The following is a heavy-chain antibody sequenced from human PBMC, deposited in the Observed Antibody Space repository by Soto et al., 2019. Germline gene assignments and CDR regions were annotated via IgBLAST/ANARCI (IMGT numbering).Heavy chain of an antibody. CDR1: GFTFSSYW. CDR3: AREGEHYDFWSGYGRYYYYMDV. D-gene: IGHD3-3*01. J-gene: IGHJ6*03. V-gene: IGHV3-7*01. CDR2: IKQDGSEK. Sequence: PGGSLRLSCAASGFTFSSYWMSWVRQAPGKGLEWVANIKQDGSEKYYVDSVKGRFTISRDNAKNSLYLQMNSLRAEDTAVYYCAREGEHYDFWSGYGRYYYYMDVWGKGTTVTVSS.